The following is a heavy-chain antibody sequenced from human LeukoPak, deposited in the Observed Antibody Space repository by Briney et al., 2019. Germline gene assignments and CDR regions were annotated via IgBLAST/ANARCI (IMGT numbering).Heavy chain of an antibody. CDR3: ARGVRRSSGWLGGYYYGMDV. D-gene: IGHD6-19*01. Sequence: PSETLSLTCAVYGGSFSGYYWSWIRQPPGKGLEWIGEINHSGSTNYNPSLKSRVTISVDTSKNQFSLKLSSVTAADTAVYYCARGVRRSSGWLGGYYYGMDVWGQGTTVTVSS. J-gene: IGHJ6*02. V-gene: IGHV4-34*01. CDR2: INHSGST. CDR1: GGSFSGYY.